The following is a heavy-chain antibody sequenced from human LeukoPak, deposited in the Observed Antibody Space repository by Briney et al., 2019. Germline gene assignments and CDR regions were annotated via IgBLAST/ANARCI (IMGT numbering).Heavy chain of an antibody. Sequence: SETLSLTCAVSGDSFSSHYWTWIRQLPGRGLEWIGYISYIGTTNYNPSLKSRVTISIDTSKNQFSLKLSFVTTADTAVYYCARDLVTVTKGFDIWGLGTMVSVSS. J-gene: IGHJ3*02. CDR2: ISYIGTT. D-gene: IGHD4-17*01. CDR3: ARDLVTVTKGFDI. V-gene: IGHV4-59*11. CDR1: GDSFSSHY.